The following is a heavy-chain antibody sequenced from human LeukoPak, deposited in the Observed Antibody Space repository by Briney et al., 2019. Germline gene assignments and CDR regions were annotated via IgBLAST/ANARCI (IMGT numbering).Heavy chain of an antibody. V-gene: IGHV3-48*01. Sequence: GGSLRLSCAASGFTFSSYSMNWVRQAPGKGLEWVSYISSSSSTIYYADSVKGRFTISRDNAKNSLYLQMNSLRAEDTAVYYCAKEVGYGSPYFDYWGQGTLVTVSS. CDR1: GFTFSSYS. J-gene: IGHJ4*02. CDR3: AKEVGYGSPYFDY. CDR2: ISSSSSTI. D-gene: IGHD5-12*01.